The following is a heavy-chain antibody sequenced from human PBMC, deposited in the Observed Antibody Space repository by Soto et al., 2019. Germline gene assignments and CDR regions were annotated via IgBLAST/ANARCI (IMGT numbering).Heavy chain of an antibody. CDR3: AREEFEDGRGHFDY. CDR2: ISGSGGST. D-gene: IGHD3-22*01. J-gene: IGHJ4*02. V-gene: IGHV3-23*01. CDR1: GFTFSSYA. Sequence: GSLRHSCAASGFTFSSYAMSWVRQAPGKGLEWVSAISGSGGSTYYADSVKGRFTISRDISESTLYLQMNSLRTEDTAVYYCAREEFEDGRGHFDYWGQGTLVTVSS.